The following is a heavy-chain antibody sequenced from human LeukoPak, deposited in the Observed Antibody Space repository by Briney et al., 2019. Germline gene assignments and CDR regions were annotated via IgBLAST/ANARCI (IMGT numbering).Heavy chain of an antibody. Sequence: ASVKVSCKASGYTLTSYGISWVRQAPGQGLEWMGWISAYNGNTNYAQKLQGRVTMTTDTSTSTAYMELRSLRSADTAVYYCARGGHRSSWKPFDYWGQGTLVTVSS. CDR2: ISAYNGNT. V-gene: IGHV1-18*01. CDR3: ARGGHRSSWKPFDY. D-gene: IGHD6-13*01. CDR1: GYTLTSYG. J-gene: IGHJ4*02.